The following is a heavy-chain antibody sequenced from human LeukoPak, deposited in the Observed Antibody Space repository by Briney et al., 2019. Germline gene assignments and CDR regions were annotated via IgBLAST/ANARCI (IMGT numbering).Heavy chain of an antibody. D-gene: IGHD1/OR15-1a*01. V-gene: IGHV3-30-3*01. CDR1: GFTFSSYA. CDR3: ARETIDSASRGYFDY. J-gene: IGHJ4*02. CDR2: ISYDGSNK. Sequence: GGSLRLSCAASGFTFSSYAMHWVRQAPGKGLEWVAVISYDGSNKYYADSVKGRFTISRDNSKNTLYLQMNSLRAEDTAVYYCARETIDSASRGYFDYWGQGTLVTVSS.